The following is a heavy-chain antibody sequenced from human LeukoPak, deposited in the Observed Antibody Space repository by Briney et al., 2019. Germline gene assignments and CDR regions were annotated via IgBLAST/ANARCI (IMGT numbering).Heavy chain of an antibody. V-gene: IGHV4-59*01. Sequence: KPSETLSLTCTVSGGSISTYYWSWIRQPPGKGLEWIGYIYYGGSTNYNPSPKSRVTISVDTSKNQFSLKLGSVTAADTAMYYCARDGRIAVAGFYYYYGMDVWGQGTTVTVSS. CDR1: GGSISTYY. CDR3: ARDGRIAVAGFYYYYGMDV. J-gene: IGHJ6*02. D-gene: IGHD6-19*01. CDR2: IYYGGST.